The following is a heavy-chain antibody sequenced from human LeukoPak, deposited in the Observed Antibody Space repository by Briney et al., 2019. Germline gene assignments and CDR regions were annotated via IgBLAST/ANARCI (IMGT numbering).Heavy chain of an antibody. CDR3: AKGRSGYDDFDY. CDR2: ISGSGGST. Sequence: GGSLRLSCAASGFTFSSYAINWVRQAPGKGLEWVSAISGSGGSTYYADSVKGRFTISRDNSKNTLYLQMNSLRAEDTAVYYCAKGRSGYDDFDYWGQGTLVTVSS. V-gene: IGHV3-23*01. D-gene: IGHD5-12*01. CDR1: GFTFSSYA. J-gene: IGHJ4*02.